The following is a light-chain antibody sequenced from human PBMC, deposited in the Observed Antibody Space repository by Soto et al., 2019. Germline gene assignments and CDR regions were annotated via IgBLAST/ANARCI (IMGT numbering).Light chain of an antibody. J-gene: IGKJ1*01. CDR2: ASS. V-gene: IGKV1-9*01. CDR1: QGIGTY. CDR3: QQVDSYPRT. Sequence: IQLTQSPSSLCASVGDRVTVTCRASQGIGTYLVWYQQKSGKAPTVLIYASSTLQTGVPSRFSGSGSGTDFSLTISSLHPEDVATYYCQQVDSYPRTFGQGTKVDI.